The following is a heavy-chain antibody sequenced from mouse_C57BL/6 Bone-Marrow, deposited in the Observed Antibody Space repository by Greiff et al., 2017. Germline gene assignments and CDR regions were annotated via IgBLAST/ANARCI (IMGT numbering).Heavy chain of an antibody. D-gene: IGHD2-2*01. CDR2: IDPSDSYT. Sequence: QVQLKQPGAELVMPGASVKLSCKASGYTFTSYWIHWVKQRPGQGLEWIGEIDPSDSYTNYNEKFKGKSTLTVDKSSSTAYMQLSSLTSENSAVYYCARNGRLPYYFDYGGQGTTLTVSS. CDR3: ARNGRLPYYFDY. J-gene: IGHJ2*01. V-gene: IGHV1-69*01. CDR1: GYTFTSYW.